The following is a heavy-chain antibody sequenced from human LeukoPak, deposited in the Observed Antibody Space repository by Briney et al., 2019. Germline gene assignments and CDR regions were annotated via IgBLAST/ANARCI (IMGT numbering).Heavy chain of an antibody. CDR3: ASSLEDDWFDP. CDR1: GSSISSSNW. Sequence: SETLSLTCAVSGSSISSSNWWSWVRQPPGKGLEWIGEIYHSGSTNYNPSLKSRVTISVDKSKNQFSLKLSSVTAADTAVYYCASSLEDDWFDPWGQGTLVTVSS. J-gene: IGHJ5*02. V-gene: IGHV4-4*02. CDR2: IYHSGST. D-gene: IGHD2-15*01.